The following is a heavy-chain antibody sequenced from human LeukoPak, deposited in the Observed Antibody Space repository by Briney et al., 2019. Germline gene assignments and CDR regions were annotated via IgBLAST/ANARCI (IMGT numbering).Heavy chain of an antibody. CDR2: INPSGGST. Sequence: GASVKVSCKASGYTFTSYFMHWVRQAPGQGLEWMGIINPSGGSTSYAQKFQGRVTMTRDTSTSTVYVELSSPRSEDTAVYYCARPTLVQYGGFDYWGQGTLVTVSS. CDR3: ARPTLVQYGGFDY. V-gene: IGHV1-46*01. CDR1: GYTFTSYF. J-gene: IGHJ4*02. D-gene: IGHD4-23*01.